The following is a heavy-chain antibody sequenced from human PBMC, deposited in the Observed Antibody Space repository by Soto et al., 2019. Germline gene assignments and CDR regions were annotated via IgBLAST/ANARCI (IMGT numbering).Heavy chain of an antibody. V-gene: IGHV4-34*01. D-gene: IGHD4-17*01. CDR1: GGSFSGYY. CDR3: ARGTVLDY. CDR2: INHSGST. Sequence: QVQLQQWGAGLLKPSETLSLTCAVYGGSFSGYYWSWIRQPPGKGLEWIGEINHSGSTNYNPSLKSRVTISVDTSKNQFSLKLSSVTAADTAVYYCARGTVLDYWGQGTPVTVSS. J-gene: IGHJ4*02.